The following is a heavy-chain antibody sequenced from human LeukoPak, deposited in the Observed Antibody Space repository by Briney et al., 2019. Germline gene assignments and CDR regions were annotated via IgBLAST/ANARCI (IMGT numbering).Heavy chain of an antibody. V-gene: IGHV3-9*02. CDR2: ISYNRDAT. CDR1: GFSSDDYA. CDR3: VKGAAAGIRGYFDY. Sequence: GGSLRLSCEASGFSSDDYAMHWVRQAPGKGLEWVSGISYNRDATGYADSVKGRFTVSRDNAKNSLYLQMNSLRSEDTALYYCVKGAAAGIRGYFDYWGQGILVTVSS. J-gene: IGHJ4*02. D-gene: IGHD6-25*01.